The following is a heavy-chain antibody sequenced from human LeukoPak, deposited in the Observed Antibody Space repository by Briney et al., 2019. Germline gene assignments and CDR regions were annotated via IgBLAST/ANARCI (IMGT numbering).Heavy chain of an antibody. CDR3: ARDIVRYCSSTSCQGSYYYYYMDV. CDR2: ISSSSSYI. V-gene: IGHV3-21*01. Sequence: PGGSLRLSCAASGFTFSSYSMNWVRQAPGKGQEWVSSISSSSSYIYYADSVKGRFTISRDNAKNSLYLQMNSLRAEDTAVYYCARDIVRYCSSTSCQGSYYYYYMDVWGKGTTVTVSS. CDR1: GFTFSSYS. D-gene: IGHD2-2*01. J-gene: IGHJ6*03.